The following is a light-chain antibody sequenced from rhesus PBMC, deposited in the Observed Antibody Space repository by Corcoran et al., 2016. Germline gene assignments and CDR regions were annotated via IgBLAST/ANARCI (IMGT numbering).Light chain of an antibody. CDR3: QKYNDWPPT. CDR2: YAS. V-gene: IGKV3-35*02. Sequence: ETVMMQSPATLSLSPGERATLSCRASQSVGSTLAWYHQKPVQAPRLLIHYASSRATGIPDRFSGSGSGTEFTLTISSLEPENVGVYYCQKYNDWPPTFGPGTKLDIK. J-gene: IGKJ3*01. CDR1: QSVGST.